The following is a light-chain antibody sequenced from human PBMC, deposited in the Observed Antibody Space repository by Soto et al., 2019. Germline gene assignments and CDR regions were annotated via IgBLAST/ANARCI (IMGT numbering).Light chain of an antibody. J-gene: IGKJ4*01. V-gene: IGKV3-15*01. CDR1: QSVSSN. Sequence: EIVMTQSPATLSVSPGERATLSCRPSQSVSSNLAWYQQKPGQAPRRLIYGASTRSTGIPARFSGSGSGTYFALTISSLQSEDFAVYYCQQYNNWPPLTFGGGTKVEIK. CDR3: QQYNNWPPLT. CDR2: GAS.